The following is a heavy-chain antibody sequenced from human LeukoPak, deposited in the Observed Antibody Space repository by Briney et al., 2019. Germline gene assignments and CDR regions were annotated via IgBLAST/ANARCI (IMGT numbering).Heavy chain of an antibody. CDR3: ASHRRYTTGSEEFDY. CDR1: GGSISSSDYY. V-gene: IGHV4-39*01. Sequence: KASETLSLTCTVSGGSISSSDYYGAWIRQPPGKGLEWIGSIYYSGNTYYHPSLKSRVTISVDTSKNQFSLKLSSVTAPDTAVYYCASHRRYTTGSEEFDYWGQGALVTVSS. J-gene: IGHJ4*02. CDR2: IYYSGNT. D-gene: IGHD2/OR15-2a*01.